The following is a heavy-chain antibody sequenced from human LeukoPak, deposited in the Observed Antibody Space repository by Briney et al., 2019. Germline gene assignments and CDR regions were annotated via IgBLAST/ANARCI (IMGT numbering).Heavy chain of an antibody. CDR2: ISGSGGST. V-gene: IGHV3-23*01. Sequence: GGSLRLSCAASGFTFSTYAMSWVRQAPGKGLEWVSAISGSGGSTYYADSVKGRFTISRDNSKNTLYLQLNTLRAEDTAVYYCARYIPSCGGNCNDGFDIWGQGTMVTVSS. D-gene: IGHD2-21*01. J-gene: IGHJ3*02. CDR1: GFTFSTYA. CDR3: ARYIPSCGGNCNDGFDI.